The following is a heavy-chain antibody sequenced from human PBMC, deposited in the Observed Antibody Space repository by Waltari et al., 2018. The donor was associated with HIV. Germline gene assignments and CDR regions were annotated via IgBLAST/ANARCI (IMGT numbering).Heavy chain of an antibody. V-gene: IGHV2-5*02. CDR2: IYGDGDI. CDR1: GFSLSASGVS. Sequence: QITLKESGPTLVNPTQTLTLTCTFSGFSLSASGVSVGWIRQPPGKALEWVALIYGDGDIRYSPSLRSRLTVTKDTSKNQVVLKLTKVDPVDTATYYCAHRRVIVSSWGFDSWGQGTLVTVSS. J-gene: IGHJ4*02. D-gene: IGHD3-16*01. CDR3: AHRRVIVSSWGFDS.